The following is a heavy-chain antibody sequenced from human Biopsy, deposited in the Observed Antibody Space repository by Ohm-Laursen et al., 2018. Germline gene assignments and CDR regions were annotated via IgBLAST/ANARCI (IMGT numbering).Heavy chain of an antibody. J-gene: IGHJ5*02. Sequence: SSVKVSCTASGASFTSYAIGWVRQAPGQGLESMGGIIPIPNVATYAQKFQGRITITADESTSTAYMELSSLTSDDTAVYFCARGEGSSWFDPWGHGTLVTVSS. CDR2: IIPIPNVA. V-gene: IGHV1-69*01. D-gene: IGHD1-26*01. CDR1: GASFTSYA. CDR3: ARGEGSSWFDP.